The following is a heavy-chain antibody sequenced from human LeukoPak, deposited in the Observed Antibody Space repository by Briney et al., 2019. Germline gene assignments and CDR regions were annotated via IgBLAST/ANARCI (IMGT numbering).Heavy chain of an antibody. V-gene: IGHV3-66*01. CDR1: GFTVSSNY. Sequence: GGSLRLSCAASGFTVSSNYMSWVRQAPGKGLGWVSVIYSGGSTYYADSVKGRFTISRDNSKNTLYLQMNSLRAEDTAVYYCARDILTGYYGSTPENWGQGTLVTVSS. J-gene: IGHJ4*02. D-gene: IGHD3-9*01. CDR2: IYSGGST. CDR3: ARDILTGYYGSTPEN.